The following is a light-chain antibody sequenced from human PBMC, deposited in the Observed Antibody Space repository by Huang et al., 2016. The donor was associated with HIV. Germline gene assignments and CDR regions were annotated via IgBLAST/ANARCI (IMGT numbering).Light chain of an antibody. CDR3: QQRSNWPTYT. V-gene: IGKV3-11*01. Sequence: EIVLTKSPATLSLSPGERATLSCRTSQSVTRYLAWYQQKSGQAPRLLIYDASIRATGSPARFRGSGSGTDFTLTISSLEPEDFAVYYCQQRSNWPTYTFGQGTKLEIK. CDR1: QSVTRY. CDR2: DAS. J-gene: IGKJ2*01.